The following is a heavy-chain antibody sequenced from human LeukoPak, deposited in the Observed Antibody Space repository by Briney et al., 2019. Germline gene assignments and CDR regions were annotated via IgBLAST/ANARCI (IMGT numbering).Heavy chain of an antibody. J-gene: IGHJ5*02. CDR2: VHHTGRA. CDR1: GDSISGSNDH. Sequence: PSETLSLTCSVSGDSISGSNDHWGWIRQPPGKGLEWLGTVHHTGRAFYNPSLRGRTTVSVDTSKNQFTLKLPSVTAADTAVYYCAREPDAWGQGTLVTVSS. CDR3: AREPDA. V-gene: IGHV4-39*06.